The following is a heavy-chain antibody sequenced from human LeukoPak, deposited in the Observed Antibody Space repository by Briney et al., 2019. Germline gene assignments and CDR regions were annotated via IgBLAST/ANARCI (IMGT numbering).Heavy chain of an antibody. Sequence: PSETLSLTCTVSGGSISSGSYYWSWIRQPAGKGLEWIGRIYTSGSTNYNPSLKSRVTISVDTSKNQFSLKLSSVTAADTAVYYCARETVGIAARPMSYGGYYFDYWGQGTLVTVSS. CDR3: ARETVGIAARPMSYGGYYFDY. CDR1: GGSISSGSYY. V-gene: IGHV4-61*02. J-gene: IGHJ4*02. CDR2: IYTSGST. D-gene: IGHD6-6*01.